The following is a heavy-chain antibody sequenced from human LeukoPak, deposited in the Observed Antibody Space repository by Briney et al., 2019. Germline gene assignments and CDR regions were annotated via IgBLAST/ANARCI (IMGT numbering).Heavy chain of an antibody. V-gene: IGHV4-34*12. Sequence: SETLSLTCAVYGGSFSGSYWSWIRQSPGKGLEWIGEIIHSGSTPYNPSLKSRVTISVDTSKNQFSLKLSSVTAADTAVYYCARDTPVYGGNSHAFDIWGQGTMVTVSS. CDR2: IIHSGST. D-gene: IGHD4-23*01. CDR1: GGSFSGSY. CDR3: ARDTPVYGGNSHAFDI. J-gene: IGHJ3*02.